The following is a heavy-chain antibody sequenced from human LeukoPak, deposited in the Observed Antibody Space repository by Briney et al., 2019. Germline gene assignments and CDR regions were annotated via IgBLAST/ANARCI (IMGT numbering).Heavy chain of an antibody. D-gene: IGHD2-21*01. V-gene: IGHV4-61*02. CDR1: GGSISSGSYY. Sequence: SETLSLTCSVSGGSISSGSYYWTWIRQPAGKGLEWIGRIYTSGSTNYNPSLKSRVTISVDTSKNQFSLKLSSVTAADTAVYYCARHIGGRYYYYYMDVWGKGTTVTISS. CDR3: ARHIGGRYYYYYMDV. J-gene: IGHJ6*03. CDR2: IYTSGST.